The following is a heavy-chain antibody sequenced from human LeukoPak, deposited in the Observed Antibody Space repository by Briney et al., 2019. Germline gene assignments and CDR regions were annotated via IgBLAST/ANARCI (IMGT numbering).Heavy chain of an antibody. CDR3: ARVDYDYVWGSYRYTEGNY. V-gene: IGHV3-21*01. J-gene: IGHJ4*02. D-gene: IGHD3-16*02. Sequence: GGSLRLSCAASGFTFSSYSMNWVRQAPGKGLEWVSSISSSSSYIYYADSVKGRFTISRDNAKNSLYLQMNSLRAEDTAVYYCARVDYDYVWGSYRYTEGNYWGQGTLVTVSS. CDR2: ISSSSSYI. CDR1: GFTFSSYS.